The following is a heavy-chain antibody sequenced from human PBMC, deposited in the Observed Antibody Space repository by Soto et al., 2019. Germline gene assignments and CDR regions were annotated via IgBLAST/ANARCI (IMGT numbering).Heavy chain of an antibody. V-gene: IGHV3-23*01. CDR2: ISPNGDST. CDR1: GLTFDNYA. Sequence: EVQLLESGGGLVQPGGSLRLACAASGLTFDNYAMNWVRQAPGRGLEWVSIISPNGDSTYYADSVKGRFTISRDNSQNTVLLQMNSLRAEYTAIYFCAKVRLTDYLRYAPHLWGQGTLVTVSS. D-gene: IGHD2-8*01. CDR3: AKVRLTDYLRYAPHL. J-gene: IGHJ3*01.